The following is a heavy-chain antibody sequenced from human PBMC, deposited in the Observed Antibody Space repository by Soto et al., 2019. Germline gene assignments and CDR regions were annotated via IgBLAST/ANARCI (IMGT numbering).Heavy chain of an antibody. Sequence: GASVKVSCKASGYTFNNYGISWVRQAPGQGLEWMGWISAYNGNTNYAQKFQGRVTMTTDRSTSTAYMELNSLTAEDTAVYACVKGGWLDFWGQGTLVTVSS. J-gene: IGHJ5*01. CDR2: ISAYNGNT. D-gene: IGHD3-16*01. CDR3: VKGGWLDF. V-gene: IGHV1-18*01. CDR1: GYTFNNYG.